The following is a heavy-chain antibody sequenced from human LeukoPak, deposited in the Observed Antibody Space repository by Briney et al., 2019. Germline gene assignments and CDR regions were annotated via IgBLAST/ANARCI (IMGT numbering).Heavy chain of an antibody. V-gene: IGHV3-30*02. D-gene: IGHD6-13*01. CDR1: AFTFSSYG. CDR3: AKDGTYSSSAYYYYMDV. Sequence: GGSLRLSCAASAFTFSSYGMHWVRQAPGKGLEWVAFIRYDGSNKYYADSVKGRFTVSRDNSKNTLFLQMNSLRTEDTALYYCAKDGTYSSSAYYYYMDVWGKGTTVTVSS. J-gene: IGHJ6*03. CDR2: IRYDGSNK.